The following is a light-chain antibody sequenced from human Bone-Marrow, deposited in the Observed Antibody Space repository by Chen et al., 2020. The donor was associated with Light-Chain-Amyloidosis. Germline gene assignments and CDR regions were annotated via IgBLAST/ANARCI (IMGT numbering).Light chain of an antibody. CDR1: SSNIGSNY. J-gene: IGLJ3*02. CDR3: AAWDDSLSGV. Sequence: QSVLTQSPSASGTPGQRVTISCSGSSSNIGSNYVYWYQQLPGMAPKLLIYRNNQRPSGGPDRFSGSKSGNSAALAISGLRSEDEADYYCAAWDDSLSGVFGGGTKLTVL. CDR2: RNN. V-gene: IGLV1-47*01.